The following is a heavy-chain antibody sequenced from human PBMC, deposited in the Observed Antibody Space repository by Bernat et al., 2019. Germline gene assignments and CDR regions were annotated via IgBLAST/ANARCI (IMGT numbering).Heavy chain of an antibody. CDR1: GFTFSSYG. CDR3: ARPRGGDYDEAGFAEYFQH. J-gene: IGHJ1*01. D-gene: IGHD4-17*01. Sequence: QVQLVESGGGVVQPGRSLRLSCAASGFTFSSYGMHWVRQAPGKGLEWVAGIGYDGSKKQYTESVKGRFTISRDKSKNTLYLQRNGLRAEDTAVYYCARPRGGDYDEAGFAEYFQHWGQGTLVTVSS. CDR2: IGYDGSKK. V-gene: IGHV3-33*01.